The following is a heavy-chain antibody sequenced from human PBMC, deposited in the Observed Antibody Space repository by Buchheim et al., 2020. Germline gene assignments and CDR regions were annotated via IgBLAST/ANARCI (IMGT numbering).Heavy chain of an antibody. Sequence: QVQLVESGGGVVQPGRSLRLSCAASGFTFSSYAMHWVRQAPGKGLEWVAVISYDGSNKYYADSVKGRFTISRDNSKNTLYLQMNSLRAEDTAVYYCARELERLVDYYYYGMDVWRQGTT. CDR1: GFTFSSYA. D-gene: IGHD1-1*01. V-gene: IGHV3-30*04. CDR3: ARELERLVDYYYYGMDV. J-gene: IGHJ6*02. CDR2: ISYDGSNK.